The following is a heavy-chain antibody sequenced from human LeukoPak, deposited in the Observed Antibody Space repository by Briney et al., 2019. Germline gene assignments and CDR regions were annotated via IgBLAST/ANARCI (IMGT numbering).Heavy chain of an antibody. CDR1: GFSLSTSGVG. Sequence: ESGLTLVNPTETLTLTCTFSGFSLSTSGVGVGWIRQPPGKALEWLALIYWDDDKRYSPSLKSRLTITKDTSKNQVVLTVTNMDPVDTATYYCAHTRKQWLQTRGFDYWGQGTLVTVSS. CDR2: IYWDDDK. J-gene: IGHJ4*02. D-gene: IGHD6-19*01. CDR3: AHTRKQWLQTRGFDY. V-gene: IGHV2-5*02.